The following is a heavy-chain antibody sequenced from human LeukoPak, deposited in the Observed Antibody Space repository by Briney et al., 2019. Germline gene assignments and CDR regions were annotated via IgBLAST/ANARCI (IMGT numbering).Heavy chain of an antibody. CDR3: ARTDDAFHI. D-gene: IGHD2-21*02. J-gene: IGHJ3*02. V-gene: IGHV4-59*01. Sequence: SETLSLTCTVSGGSISSYYWSWIRQPPGKGLEWIGYIYYSGSTNYNPSLKSRVTISVDTSKNQFSLKLSSVTAADTAMYYCARTDDAFHIWGHGTTVTVSS. CDR2: IYYSGST. CDR1: GGSISSYY.